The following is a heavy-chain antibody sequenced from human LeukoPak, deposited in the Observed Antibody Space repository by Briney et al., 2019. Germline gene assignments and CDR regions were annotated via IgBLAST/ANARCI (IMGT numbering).Heavy chain of an antibody. V-gene: IGHV6-1*01. CDR2: TYYRSKWYN. Sequence: SQTLSLTCAISGDSVSINSAAWNWIRQSPSRGLEWLGRTYYRSKWYNDYAVSVKSRITINPDTSKNQFSLQLNSVTPEDTAVYYCARDLSSEDYYDSSGYEYYFDYWGQGTLVTVSS. CDR3: ARDLSSEDYYDSSGYEYYFDY. D-gene: IGHD3-22*01. J-gene: IGHJ4*02. CDR1: GDSVSINSAA.